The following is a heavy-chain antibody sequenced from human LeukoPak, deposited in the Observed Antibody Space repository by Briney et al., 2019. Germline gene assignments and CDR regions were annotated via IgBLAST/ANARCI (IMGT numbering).Heavy chain of an antibody. CDR2: IWYDGSNK. J-gene: IGHJ4*02. D-gene: IGHD5-18*01. V-gene: IGHV3-30*02. CDR3: AKDEGREYIYATNSVY. CDR1: GFTFSSYG. Sequence: PGGSLRLSCAASGFTFSSYGMHWVRQAPGKGLEWVAFIWYDGSNKYYADSVKGRFTISRDNSKNTVYLQMNSLRAEDTAVYYCAKDEGREYIYATNSVYWGQGTLVTVSS.